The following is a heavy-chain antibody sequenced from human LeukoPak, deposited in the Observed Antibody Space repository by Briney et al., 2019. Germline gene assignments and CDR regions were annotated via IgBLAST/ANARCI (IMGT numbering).Heavy chain of an antibody. D-gene: IGHD6-13*01. CDR1: GGSISSGDYY. CDR2: IYYSGST. Sequence: SETLSLTCTVSGGSISSGDYYWSWIRQPPGKGLEWIGYIYYSGSTYYNPSLKSRVTISVDASKNQFSLKLSSVTAADTAVYYCARVYIAAANLKWFDPWGQGTLVTVSS. J-gene: IGHJ5*02. V-gene: IGHV4-30-4*08. CDR3: ARVYIAAANLKWFDP.